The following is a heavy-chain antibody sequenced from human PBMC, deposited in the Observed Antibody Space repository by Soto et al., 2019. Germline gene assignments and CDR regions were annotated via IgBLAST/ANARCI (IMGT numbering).Heavy chain of an antibody. CDR3: ARDSYGSIFGVVTRAFDI. CDR2: INAGNGNT. D-gene: IGHD3-3*01. J-gene: IGHJ3*02. V-gene: IGHV1-3*01. Sequence: QVQLVQSGAEVKKPGASVKVSCKASGYTFTSYAMHWVRQAPGQRLEWMGWINAGNGNTKYSQKFQGRVTITRDTSASTAYMELSSLRSEDTAVYYCARDSYGSIFGVVTRAFDIWGHGTMVTVSS. CDR1: GYTFTSYA.